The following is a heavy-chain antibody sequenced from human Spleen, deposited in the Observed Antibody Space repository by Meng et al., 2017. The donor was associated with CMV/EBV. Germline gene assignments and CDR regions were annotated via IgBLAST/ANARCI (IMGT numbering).Heavy chain of an antibody. Sequence: SETLSLTCTVSGGSVSSGSYSWSWIRQPPGKGLDWIAYIFYTGSTNHNPPLKSRVTISIDTSKNQFSLNLNSVTAADTAVYYCARSYRYTGYFDYWGQGMLVTVSS. CDR2: IFYTGST. J-gene: IGHJ4*02. CDR3: ARSYRYTGYFDY. CDR1: GGSVSSGSYS. V-gene: IGHV4-61*01. D-gene: IGHD5-18*01.